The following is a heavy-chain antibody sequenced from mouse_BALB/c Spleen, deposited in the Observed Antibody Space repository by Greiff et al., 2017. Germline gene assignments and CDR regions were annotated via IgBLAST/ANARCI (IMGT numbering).Heavy chain of an antibody. CDR2: IWAGGST. CDR1: GFSLTSYG. Sequence: QVQLKESGPGLVAPSQSLSITCTVSGFSLTSYGVHWVRQPPGKGLEWLGVIWAGGSTNYNSALMSRLSISKDNSKSQVFLKMNSLQTDDTAMYSCARDGGGGNYVPPFAYWGQGTLVTVSA. V-gene: IGHV2-9*02. CDR3: ARDGGGGNYVPPFAY. J-gene: IGHJ3*01. D-gene: IGHD2-1*01.